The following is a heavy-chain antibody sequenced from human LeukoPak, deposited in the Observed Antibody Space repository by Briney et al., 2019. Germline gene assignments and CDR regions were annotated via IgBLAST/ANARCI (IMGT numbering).Heavy chain of an antibody. V-gene: IGHV3-11*05. CDR1: GFTFREYH. CDR3: ARGGGDSGYFQH. D-gene: IGHD2-21*01. CDR2: ISGDSYT. Sequence: GGSLRLSCAASGFTFREYHMCWSRQTPGQGLEWLSYISGDSYTKYADSVKGRFTISRDNAKNSLFLQMNSLRVEDTVVYYCARGGGDSGYFQHWGQGTLVTVSS. J-gene: IGHJ1*01.